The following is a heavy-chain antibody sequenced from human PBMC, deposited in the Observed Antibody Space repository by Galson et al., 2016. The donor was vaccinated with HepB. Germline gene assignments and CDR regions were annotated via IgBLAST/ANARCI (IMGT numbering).Heavy chain of an antibody. Sequence: SETLSLTCSVSGGSFSSRSYYWDWIRQPPGKGLEWIGTIDYSGSTYYNPSLKSRVTISPDTSKNQFSLKLSSVTAADTAVYYCARLYYDYVWGSYRPSHFDYWGQGNLVTVSS. CDR2: IDYSGST. CDR3: ARLYYDYVWGSYRPSHFDY. D-gene: IGHD3-16*02. V-gene: IGHV4-39*01. CDR1: GGSFSSRSYY. J-gene: IGHJ4*02.